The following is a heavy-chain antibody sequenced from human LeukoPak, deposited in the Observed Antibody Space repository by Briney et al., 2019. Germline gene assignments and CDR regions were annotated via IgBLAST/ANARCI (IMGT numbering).Heavy chain of an antibody. CDR2: IYTSGST. D-gene: IGHD3-3*01. V-gene: IGHV4-4*09. Sequence: SETLSLTRTVSGGSISSYYWSWIRQPPGKGLEWIGYIYTSGSTNYNPSLKSRVTISVDTSKNQFSLKLSSVTAAATAVYYCARVKRFLEWFANTYYYYMDVWGKGTTVTVSS. CDR3: ARVKRFLEWFANTYYYYMDV. CDR1: GGSISSYY. J-gene: IGHJ6*03.